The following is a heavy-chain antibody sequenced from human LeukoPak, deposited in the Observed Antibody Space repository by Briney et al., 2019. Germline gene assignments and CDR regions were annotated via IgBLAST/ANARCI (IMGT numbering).Heavy chain of an antibody. CDR1: GYSFTSYW. Sequence: GESLKISCKGSGYSFTSYWIGWVRPMPGKGLEWMGIIYPGDSATRYSPSFQGQVTISADKSISTAYLQWSSLKASDTAMYYCARSPQLYRLTTVVTPPDYWGQGTLVTVSS. D-gene: IGHD4-23*01. J-gene: IGHJ4*02. V-gene: IGHV5-51*01. CDR2: IYPGDSAT. CDR3: ARSPQLYRLTTVVTPPDY.